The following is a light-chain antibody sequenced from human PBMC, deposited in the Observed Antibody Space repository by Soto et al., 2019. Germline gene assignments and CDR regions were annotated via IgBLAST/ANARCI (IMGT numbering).Light chain of an antibody. Sequence: EIVMTQSPATLSVSPGERATLFCRASQSVSSYLAWYQQKPGQAPRLLIYGASTRATGIPARFSGSGSGTEFTLTISSLQSEDFAVYYCQQYNNWPPTFGQGTKVEIK. CDR2: GAS. J-gene: IGKJ1*01. V-gene: IGKV3-15*01. CDR3: QQYNNWPPT. CDR1: QSVSSY.